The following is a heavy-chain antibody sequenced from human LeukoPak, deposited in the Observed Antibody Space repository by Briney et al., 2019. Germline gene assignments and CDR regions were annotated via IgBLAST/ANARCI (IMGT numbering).Heavy chain of an antibody. CDR1: GYTFTGYY. CDR2: INPNSGGT. CDR3: ARAPLRVGATSRLDY. V-gene: IGHV1-2*02. J-gene: IGHJ4*02. D-gene: IGHD1-26*01. Sequence: ASVKVSCKASGYTFTGYYMHWVRQAPGQGLEWMGWINPNSGGTNYAQKLQGRVTMTTDTSTSTAYMELRSLRSDDTAVYYCARAPLRVGATSRLDYWGQGTLVTVSS.